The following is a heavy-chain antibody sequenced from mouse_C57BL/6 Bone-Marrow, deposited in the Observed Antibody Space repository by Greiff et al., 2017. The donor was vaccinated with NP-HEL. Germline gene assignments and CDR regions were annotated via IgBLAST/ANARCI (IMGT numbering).Heavy chain of an antibody. CDR1: GFNIKDDY. D-gene: IGHD2-14*01. CDR3: TTGYRGGY. Sequence: EVQLQQSGAELVRPGASVKLSCTASGFNIKDDYMHWVKQRPEQGLEWIGWIDPENGDTEYASKFQGKATITADTSSNTAYLQLSSLTSEDTAVYYCTTGYRGGYWGQGTTLTVSS. J-gene: IGHJ2*01. CDR2: IDPENGDT. V-gene: IGHV14-4*01.